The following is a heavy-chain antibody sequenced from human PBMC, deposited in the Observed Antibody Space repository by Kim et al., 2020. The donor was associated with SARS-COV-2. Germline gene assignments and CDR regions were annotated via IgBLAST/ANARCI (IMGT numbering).Heavy chain of an antibody. Sequence: VKGRFTISRDNAKNTVYLQMNSLRADDTALYFCARETDPANNYSDFSGMDVWGKGTAVTVSS. D-gene: IGHD2-2*01. J-gene: IGHJ6*04. CDR3: ARETDPANNYSDFSGMDV. V-gene: IGHV3-11*05.